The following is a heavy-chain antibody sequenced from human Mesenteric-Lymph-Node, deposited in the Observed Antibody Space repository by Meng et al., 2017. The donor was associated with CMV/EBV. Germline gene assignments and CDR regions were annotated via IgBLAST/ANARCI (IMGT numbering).Heavy chain of an antibody. V-gene: IGHV4-34*01. CDR2: ISYTGGT. CDR3: AMHPADFDY. CDR1: GGSFSVYW. Sequence: LALTCAVYGGSFSVYWWSGIRQTPGKGLEWVGEISYTGGTNYKPSLKSRVIISADTSKKQFSLKLTSVTAADTAVYYCAMHPADFDYWGQGILVTVSS. J-gene: IGHJ4*02.